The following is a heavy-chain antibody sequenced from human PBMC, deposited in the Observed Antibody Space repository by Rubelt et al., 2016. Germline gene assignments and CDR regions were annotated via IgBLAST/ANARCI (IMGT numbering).Heavy chain of an antibody. CDR3: ARDTQNKFTTTYDY. CDR2: WYDGSNK. Sequence: WYDGSNKYYADSVKGRFTISRDNSKNTLYLQMNSLRAEDTAVYYCARDTQNKFTTTYDYWGQGTLVTVSS. J-gene: IGHJ4*02. D-gene: IGHD1-1*01. V-gene: IGHV3-33*01.